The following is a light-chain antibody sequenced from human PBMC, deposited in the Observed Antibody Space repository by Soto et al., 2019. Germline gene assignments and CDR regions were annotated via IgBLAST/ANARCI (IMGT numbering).Light chain of an antibody. Sequence: EIVLTQSPGTLSLSPGERATLSCRASQSVSSSSLAWNQQKPGQALRLLIYSTSSRATGIPDRFSGSGSGTDFTLTISRLEPEDFAVYYCQQYGSSSITFGQGTRLEIK. CDR1: QSVSSSS. CDR2: STS. CDR3: QQYGSSSIT. J-gene: IGKJ5*01. V-gene: IGKV3-20*01.